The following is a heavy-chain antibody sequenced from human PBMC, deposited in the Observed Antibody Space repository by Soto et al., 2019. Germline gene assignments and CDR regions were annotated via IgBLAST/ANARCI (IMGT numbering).Heavy chain of an antibody. Sequence: SETLSLTCTVTGGSISNYYWNWIRQPPGKGLEWIGYFFYSGSTNYNPSLESRVTISIDTSKNQFSLKLNSVTAADTAVYFCARGTSGLAADFWGQGALVTVS. CDR2: FFYSGST. J-gene: IGHJ4*02. V-gene: IGHV4-59*01. CDR1: GGSISNYY. CDR3: ARGTSGLAADF. D-gene: IGHD6-19*01.